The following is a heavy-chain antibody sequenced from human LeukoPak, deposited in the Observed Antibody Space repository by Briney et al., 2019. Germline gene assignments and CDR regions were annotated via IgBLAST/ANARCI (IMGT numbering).Heavy chain of an antibody. D-gene: IGHD6-19*01. Sequence: SETLSLTCTVSGGSISSYYWSWIRQPPGKGLEWIGYIYYSGSTNYNPSLKSRVTISVDTSKNQFSLKLSSVTAADTAVYYCARAMKAVAGLDYWGQGTLVTVSS. CDR1: GGSISSYY. J-gene: IGHJ4*02. CDR3: ARAMKAVAGLDY. V-gene: IGHV4-59*01. CDR2: IYYSGST.